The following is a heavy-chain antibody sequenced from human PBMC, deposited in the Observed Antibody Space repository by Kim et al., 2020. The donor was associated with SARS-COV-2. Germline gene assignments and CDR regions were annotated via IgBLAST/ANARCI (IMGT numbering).Heavy chain of an antibody. V-gene: IGHV3-20*04. CDR2: INWVGGST. CDR3: AIAPEGGGLAIPTVDF. Sequence: GGSLRLSCEASGFTFDDHGMSWVRQAPGKGLEWVAAINWVGGSTNYVDSVKGRFTISRDNAKRSLYLDMESLRVEDTAFYFCAIAPEGGGLAIPTVDFWGQGARVTLS. D-gene: IGHD5-12*01. J-gene: IGHJ4*02. CDR1: GFTFDDHG.